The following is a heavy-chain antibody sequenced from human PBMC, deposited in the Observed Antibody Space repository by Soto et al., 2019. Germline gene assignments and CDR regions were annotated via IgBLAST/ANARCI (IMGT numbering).Heavy chain of an antibody. CDR1: GGSISSGDYY. J-gene: IGHJ2*01. CDR2: IYYSGST. V-gene: IGHV4-30-4*01. D-gene: IGHD4-17*01. Sequence: KTSETLSLTCTVSGGSISSGDYYWSWIRQPPGKGLEWIGYIYYSGSTYYNPSLKSRVTISVDTSKNQFSLKLSSVTAADTAVYYCARGPEDDYGDPHWYFDLWGRGTLVTVSS. CDR3: ARGPEDDYGDPHWYFDL.